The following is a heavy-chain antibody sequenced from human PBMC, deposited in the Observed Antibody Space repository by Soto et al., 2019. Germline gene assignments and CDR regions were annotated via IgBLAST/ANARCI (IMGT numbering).Heavy chain of an antibody. Sequence: QVQLVQSGAEVKKPGASVKVSCKASGYTFTSYGISWVRQAPGQGLEWMGWISAYNGNTIYAQKVQGRVSMTTDTSTSTTYMELRSLRSDDTAVYHCARVNYDNGHAFDVWGQGTMVTVSS. CDR3: ARVNYDNGHAFDV. CDR1: GYTFTSYG. CDR2: ISAYNGNT. D-gene: IGHD3-22*01. V-gene: IGHV1-18*01. J-gene: IGHJ3*01.